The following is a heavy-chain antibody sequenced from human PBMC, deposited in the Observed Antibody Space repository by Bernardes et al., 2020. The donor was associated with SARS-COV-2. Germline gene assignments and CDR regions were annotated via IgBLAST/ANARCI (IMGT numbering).Heavy chain of an antibody. CDR1: GYTLTVLS. CDR3: ATSIAVAGTPKSYYYYGMDV. J-gene: IGHJ6*02. CDR2: FDPEDGET. Sequence: ASVKVSCKVSGYTLTVLSMHWVRQAPGKGLEWMGGFDPEDGETIYAQKFQGRVTMTEDTSTDTAYMELSSLRSEDTAVYYCATSIAVAGTPKSYYYYGMDVWGQGTTVTVSS. D-gene: IGHD6-19*01. V-gene: IGHV1-24*01.